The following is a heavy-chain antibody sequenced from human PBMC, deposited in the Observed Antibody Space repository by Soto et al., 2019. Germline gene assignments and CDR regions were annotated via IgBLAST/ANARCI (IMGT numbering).Heavy chain of an antibody. CDR1: GFTVSSTY. CDR2: IYSSGTT. Sequence: EVQLVESGGDLVQPGGSLRLSCAASGFTVSSTYMTWVRQAPGKGLEWVSVIYSSGTTYYADSVKGRFTLSRDNSKNTLYLQMNSLRAEDTAVYYCGRNDYNDYWGQGTLVTVSS. CDR3: GRNDYNDY. V-gene: IGHV3-66*01. J-gene: IGHJ4*02.